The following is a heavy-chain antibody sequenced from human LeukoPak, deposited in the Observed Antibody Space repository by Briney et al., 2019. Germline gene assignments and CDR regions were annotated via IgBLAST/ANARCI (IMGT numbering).Heavy chain of an antibody. CDR3: ARYQGHELGHLYYYYYYMDV. V-gene: IGHV3-21*01. D-gene: IGHD1/OR15-1a*01. J-gene: IGHJ6*03. CDR1: GFTFSSYS. CDR2: ISSSSSYI. Sequence: GGSLRLSCAASGFTFSSYSMNWVRQAPGKGLEWVSSISSSSSYIYYADSVKGRFTISRDNAKNSLYLQMNSLRAEDTAVYYCARYQGHELGHLYYYYYYMDVWGKGTTVTVSS.